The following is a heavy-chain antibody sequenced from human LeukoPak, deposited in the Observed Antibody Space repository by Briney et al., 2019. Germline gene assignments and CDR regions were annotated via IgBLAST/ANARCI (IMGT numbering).Heavy chain of an antibody. V-gene: IGHV3-33*01. CDR3: ARDAQRGFDYSNSLEY. Sequence: GRSLRLSCAASGFIFSHYGMHWVRQAPGKGLEWVAVIWSDGSIRFYADSVKGRFTISRDNSQKTLFLQMNSLRAEDTAIYYCARDAQRGFDYSNSLEYWGHGTLVTVSS. CDR1: GFIFSHYG. J-gene: IGHJ4*01. CDR2: IWSDGSIR. D-gene: IGHD4-11*01.